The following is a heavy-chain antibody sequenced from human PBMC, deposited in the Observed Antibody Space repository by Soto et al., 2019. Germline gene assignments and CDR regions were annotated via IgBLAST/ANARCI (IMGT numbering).Heavy chain of an antibody. V-gene: IGHV3-9*01. CDR1: GFTFDDYA. Sequence: GGSLRLSCAASGFTFDDYAMHWVRQAPGKGLEWVSGISWNSGSIGYADSVKGRFTISRDNAKNSLYLQMNSLRAEDTALYYCAKDFGSGYSGRNAFDIWGQGTMVTVS. D-gene: IGHD3-22*01. CDR3: AKDFGSGYSGRNAFDI. CDR2: ISWNSGSI. J-gene: IGHJ3*02.